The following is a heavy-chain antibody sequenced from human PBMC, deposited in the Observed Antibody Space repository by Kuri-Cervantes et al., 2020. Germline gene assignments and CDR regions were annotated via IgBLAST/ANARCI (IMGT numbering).Heavy chain of an antibody. CDR1: GYTFTGYY. Sequence: ASVKVSCKASGYTFTGYYMHWVRQAPGQRLEWMGWINAGNGNTKYSRKFQGRVTITRDTSASTAYMELSSLRSEDTAVYYCARASDYGDYVGCFDYWGQGTLVTVSS. V-gene: IGHV1-3*01. D-gene: IGHD4-17*01. CDR2: INAGNGNT. CDR3: ARASDYGDYVGCFDY. J-gene: IGHJ4*02.